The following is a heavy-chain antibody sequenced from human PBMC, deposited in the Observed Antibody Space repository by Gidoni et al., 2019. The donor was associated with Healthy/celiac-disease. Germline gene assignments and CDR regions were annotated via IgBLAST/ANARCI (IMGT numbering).Heavy chain of an antibody. D-gene: IGHD6-13*01. CDR1: GGSFSGYH. CDR2: INNSGST. V-gene: IGHV4-34*01. Sequence: HVPLQQCRAGLFKPSETLSLTCPVYGGSFSGYHLSWIRQPPGKVLEWIGEINNSGSTNYNPALKSRVTISVDTSKNQFSLKLSAVRAADTAVYYCARGRGSSWRSSAFDIWGQGTMVTVSS. J-gene: IGHJ3*02. CDR3: ARGRGSSWRSSAFDI.